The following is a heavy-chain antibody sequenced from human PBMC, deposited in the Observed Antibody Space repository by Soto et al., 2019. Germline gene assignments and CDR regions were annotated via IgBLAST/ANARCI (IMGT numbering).Heavy chain of an antibody. CDR1: GGSITSYY. CDR2: IYYSGST. CDR3: ARGTGYSSSRPDWYDP. J-gene: IGHJ5*02. D-gene: IGHD6-13*01. V-gene: IGHV4-59*06. Sequence: PSETLSLTWTVSGGSITSYYWSWIRQPQGKGLEWIGYIYYSGSTYYNPSLKSRVTISVDTSKNQFSLKLSSVTAADTAVYYCARGTGYSSSRPDWYDPWGQGTLVTVSS.